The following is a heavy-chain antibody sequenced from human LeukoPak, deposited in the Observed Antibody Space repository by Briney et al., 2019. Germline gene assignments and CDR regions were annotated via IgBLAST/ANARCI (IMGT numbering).Heavy chain of an antibody. D-gene: IGHD2-2*01. CDR1: GFTFSSYA. Sequence: GGSLRLSCAASGFTFSSYAMSWVRQAPGKGLEWVSAISGSGGSTYYADSVKGRFTISRDNSKNALYLQMNSLRAEDTAVYYCAKSTLPAAMPRWFDPWGQGTLVTVSS. CDR2: ISGSGGST. J-gene: IGHJ5*02. V-gene: IGHV3-23*01. CDR3: AKSTLPAAMPRWFDP.